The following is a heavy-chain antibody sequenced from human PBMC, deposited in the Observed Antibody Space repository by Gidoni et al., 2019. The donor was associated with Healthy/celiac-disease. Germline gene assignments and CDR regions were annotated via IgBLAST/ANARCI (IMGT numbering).Heavy chain of an antibody. CDR1: GFTFSSYS. CDR3: ARDRDYYDSSGYRGDY. CDR2: ISSSSSTT. D-gene: IGHD3-22*01. Sequence: EVQLVESGGGLVQPGGSLRLSCAASGFTFSSYSMKLVRQAPGKGLEWVSYISSSSSTTYYADSVKGRFTISRDNAKNSLYLQMNSLRAEDTAVYYCARDRDYYDSSGYRGDYWGQGTLVTVSS. V-gene: IGHV3-48*04. J-gene: IGHJ4*02.